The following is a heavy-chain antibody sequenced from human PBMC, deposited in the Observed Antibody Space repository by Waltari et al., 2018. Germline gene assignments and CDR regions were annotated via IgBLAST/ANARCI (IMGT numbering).Heavy chain of an antibody. D-gene: IGHD1-20*01. CDR3: AKPFYNWDDPLDS. J-gene: IGHJ4*02. CDR1: GFTFNSYA. Sequence: QLLESGGGLVQPGGSLRLSCGVSGFTFNSYAINWVRRAPGGGLQWVAAISISDATYHADSVKGRFTISRDTSKDTVYLQMNSLRVEDTAVYYCAKPFYNWDDPLDSWGQGTLVTVSS. CDR2: ISISDAT. V-gene: IGHV3-23*01.